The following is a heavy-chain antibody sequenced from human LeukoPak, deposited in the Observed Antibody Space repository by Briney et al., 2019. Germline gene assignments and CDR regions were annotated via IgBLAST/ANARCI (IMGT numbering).Heavy chain of an antibody. CDR2: FDPEDGET. V-gene: IGHV1-24*01. Sequence: ASVKVSCKVSGYTLTELSMHWVRQAPGKGPEWMGGFDPEDGETIYAQKFQGRVTMTEDTSTDTAYMELSSLRSEDTAVYYCATDHSMVRGVIGASWSPYFDYWGQGTLVTVSS. CDR1: GYTLTELS. D-gene: IGHD3-10*01. J-gene: IGHJ4*02. CDR3: ATDHSMVRGVIGASWSPYFDY.